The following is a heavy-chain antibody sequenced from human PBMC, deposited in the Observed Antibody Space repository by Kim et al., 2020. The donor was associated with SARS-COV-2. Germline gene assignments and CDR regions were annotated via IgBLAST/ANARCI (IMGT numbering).Heavy chain of an antibody. CDR2: IYHSGIT. CDR3: ARRSPLYFGYLGAFDI. V-gene: IGHV4-4*02. J-gene: IGHJ3*02. Sequence: SETLSFTCAVSGASFSSSNWWSCLRQPPGKGLEWFGVIYHSGITYYNPSLKSRVTISIDKSKNQFSLNLSSVTAADTAVYYCARRSPLYFGYLGAFDIWGQGTMDTVSS. CDR1: GASFSSSNW. D-gene: IGHD3-16*02.